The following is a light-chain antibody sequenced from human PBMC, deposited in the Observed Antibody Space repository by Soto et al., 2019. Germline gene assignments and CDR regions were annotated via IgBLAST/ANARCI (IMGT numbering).Light chain of an antibody. Sequence: DIQMTQSPSSLSASVGDRVTITCRASPSISNSLNWYQHKPGKAPNLLIYAASTLQSGVPSRVICSRSATDFTLTMTHLTPEDFASDYCQQSYSSPPTFGQGTKLEIK. J-gene: IGKJ2*01. CDR1: PSISNS. CDR2: AAS. CDR3: QQSYSSPPT. V-gene: IGKV1-39*01.